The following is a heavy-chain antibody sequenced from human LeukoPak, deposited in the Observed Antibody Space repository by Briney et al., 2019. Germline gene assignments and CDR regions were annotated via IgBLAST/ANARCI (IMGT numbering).Heavy chain of an antibody. D-gene: IGHD3-3*01. CDR1: GGTFTSYA. J-gene: IGHJ4*02. CDR2: IIPIFGTA. Sequence: SVKVSCKASGGTFTSYAISWVRQAPGQGLEWMGGIIPIFGTANYAQKFQGRVTITADKSTGTAYMELSSLRSEDTAVYYCARRDYDFWSGYYDGHFDYWGQGTLVTVSS. CDR3: ARRDYDFWSGYYDGHFDY. V-gene: IGHV1-69*06.